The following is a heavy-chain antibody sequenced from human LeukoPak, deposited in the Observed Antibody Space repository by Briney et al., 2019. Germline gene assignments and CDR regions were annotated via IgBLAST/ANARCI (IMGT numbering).Heavy chain of an antibody. V-gene: IGHV3-74*01. CDR3: ARDFREQGGY. J-gene: IGHJ4*02. CDR2: INSDGSST. CDR1: GFTFSTYW. Sequence: GGSLRLSCAASGFTFSTYWMHWVRQAPGKGLVWVSRINSDGSSTNYADSVKGRFTIPRDNAKNRLYLQMSSLRAEDTAVYYCARDFREQGGYWGQGTLVTVSS. D-gene: IGHD3-10*01.